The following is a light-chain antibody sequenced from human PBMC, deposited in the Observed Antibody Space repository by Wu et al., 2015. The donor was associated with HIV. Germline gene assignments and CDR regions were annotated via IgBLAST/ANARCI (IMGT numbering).Light chain of an antibody. Sequence: EIVLTQSPATLSLSPGERATLSCRASQSVSSYLAWYQQKPGQAPRLLIYGGSSRATGIPDRFSGGGSGTDFTLTIKRLEPEDFAEYYCQQYGSSRLTFGGGTKVDIK. V-gene: IGKV3-20*01. J-gene: IGKJ4*01. CDR2: GGS. CDR3: QQYGSSRLT. CDR1: QSVSSY.